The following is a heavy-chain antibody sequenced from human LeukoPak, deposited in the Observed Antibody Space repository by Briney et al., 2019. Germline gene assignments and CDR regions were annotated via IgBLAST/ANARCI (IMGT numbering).Heavy chain of an antibody. D-gene: IGHD2-21*02. CDR2: ISAYNGNT. CDR3: ARDRGAAIPHDAFDI. Sequence: GASVKVSCKASGYTFTSYGISWVRQAPGQGLEWMGWISAYNGNTNYAQKLQGRVTMTTDTSTSTAYMELRSLRSDDTAVYYCARDRGAAIPHDAFDIWGQGTMVTVSS. CDR1: GYTFTSYG. V-gene: IGHV1-18*01. J-gene: IGHJ3*02.